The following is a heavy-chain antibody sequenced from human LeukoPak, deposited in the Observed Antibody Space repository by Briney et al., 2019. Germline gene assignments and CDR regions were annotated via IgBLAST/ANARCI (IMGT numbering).Heavy chain of an antibody. V-gene: IGHV4-30-4*01. CDR2: IFYSGST. CDR1: GGSIASGDYY. J-gene: IGHJ3*02. D-gene: IGHD3-22*01. Sequence: PSQTLSLTCTVSGGSIASGDYYWSWIRQPPGKGLEWIGYIFYSGSTYYSPSLKSRVTISVDTSKNQFSLKLSSVTAADTAVYYCARGLGGIDYDSSRGAFDIWGQGTMVTVSS. CDR3: ARGLGGIDYDSSRGAFDI.